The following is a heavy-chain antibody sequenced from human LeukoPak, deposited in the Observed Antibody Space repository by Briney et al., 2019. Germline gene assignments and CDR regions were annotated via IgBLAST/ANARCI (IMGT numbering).Heavy chain of an antibody. V-gene: IGHV4-34*01. CDR3: ARGQGGFDP. J-gene: IGHJ5*02. CDR2: INHSGST. Sequence: SETLSLTCAVYGGSFSGYYRSWIRQPPGKGLEWIGEINHSGSTNYNPSLKSRVTISVDTSKNQFSLKLSSVTAADTAVYYCARGQGGFDPWGQGTLVTVSS. CDR1: GGSFSGYY. D-gene: IGHD3-16*01.